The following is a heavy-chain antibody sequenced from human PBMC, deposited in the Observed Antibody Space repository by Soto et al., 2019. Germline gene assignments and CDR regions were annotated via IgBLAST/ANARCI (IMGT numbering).Heavy chain of an antibody. CDR3: ARSSNGPPYGGMDV. V-gene: IGHV3-66*01. Sequence: EVQLVESGGDLGQPGGSLRLSCAASGFAVSSNYMTWVRQAPGKGLAWVSVIHSGGDTHYADSVRGRFTKYRDNSNNTHNLHMNSLRADDTAVYYWARSSNGPPYGGMDVRGPGTTVTVSS. CDR1: GFAVSSNY. CDR2: IHSGGDT. J-gene: IGHJ6*02. D-gene: IGHD2-8*01.